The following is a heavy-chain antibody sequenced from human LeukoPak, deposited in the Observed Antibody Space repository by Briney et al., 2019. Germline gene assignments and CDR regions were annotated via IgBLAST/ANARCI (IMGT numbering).Heavy chain of an antibody. CDR3: ARDGIQLWTGAFDY. Sequence: PGRSLRLSCAASGFTFSSYSMNWVRQAPGKGLEWDSYIRSSSSTIYYADSVKGRFTISRDNAKNSLYLQMNSLRDEDTAVYYCARDGIQLWTGAFDYWGQGTLVTVSS. CDR2: IRSSSSTI. D-gene: IGHD5-18*01. CDR1: GFTFSSYS. J-gene: IGHJ4*02. V-gene: IGHV3-48*02.